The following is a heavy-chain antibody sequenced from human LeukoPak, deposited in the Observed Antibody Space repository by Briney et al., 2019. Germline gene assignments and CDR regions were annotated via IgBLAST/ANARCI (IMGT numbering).Heavy chain of an antibody. Sequence: GGSLRLSCAASGFTFSSYAMSWVRQAPGKGLEWVSAISGSGGSTYYADSVKGRFTISRDNSKNTLYLQMNSLRAEDTAVYYCAKPTSRGSSWYFWYFDLWGRGTLVTVSS. CDR2: ISGSGGST. J-gene: IGHJ2*01. D-gene: IGHD6-13*01. V-gene: IGHV3-23*01. CDR1: GFTFSSYA. CDR3: AKPTSRGSSWYFWYFDL.